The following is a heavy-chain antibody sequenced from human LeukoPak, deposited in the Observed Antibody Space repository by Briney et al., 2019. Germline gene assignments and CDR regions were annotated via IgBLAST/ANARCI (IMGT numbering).Heavy chain of an antibody. CDR3: AKELSSRDFFDS. J-gene: IGHJ4*02. D-gene: IGHD2-2*01. CDR1: GFTFTTYG. CDR2: ISYDGNNK. Sequence: GESLRLSCAASGFTFTTYGMHWVRQAPGKGLEWVAVISYDGNNKYYADSVEGRFTISRDNSKNTVYLQMNSLRDEDTAVYYCAKELSSRDFFDSWGQGTLVTVSS. V-gene: IGHV3-30*18.